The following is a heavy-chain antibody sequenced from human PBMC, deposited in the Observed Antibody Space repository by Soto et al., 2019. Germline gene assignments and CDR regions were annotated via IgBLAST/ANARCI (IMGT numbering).Heavy chain of an antibody. V-gene: IGHV4-4*07. CDR2: IYTSGST. CDR3: ARTNLSTWFGGHSGMDV. Sequence: PSETLSLTCTVSGGSISSYYWSWIRQPAGKGLEWIGRIYTSGSTNYNPSLKSRVTMSVDTSKNQFSLKLSSVTAADTAVYYCARTNLSTWFGGHSGMDVWGQWTTVTVPS. J-gene: IGHJ6*02. CDR1: GGSISSYY. D-gene: IGHD3-10*01.